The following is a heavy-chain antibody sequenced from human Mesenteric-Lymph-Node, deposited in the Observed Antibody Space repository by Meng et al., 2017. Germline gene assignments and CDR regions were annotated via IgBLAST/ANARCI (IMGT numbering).Heavy chain of an antibody. D-gene: IGHD1-26*01. CDR3: ARVEVGITSGDY. CDR2: ISAYNGDT. V-gene: IGHV1-18*01. J-gene: IGHJ4*02. Sequence: QAQRGQAGGGGNKPGARLKVSCKASGYTFYNYGITWVRQAPGQWLGWMGWISAYNGDTNYAQTLQGRVTMTTDTSTSTAYMELRSLRSDDTAVYYCARVEVGITSGDYWGQGTLVTVSS. CDR1: GYTFYNYG.